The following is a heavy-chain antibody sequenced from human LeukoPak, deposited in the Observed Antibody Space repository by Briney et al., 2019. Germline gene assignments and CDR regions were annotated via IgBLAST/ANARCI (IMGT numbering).Heavy chain of an antibody. D-gene: IGHD6-6*01. CDR3: ARGRSLAARHPQIDY. CDR1: GGTFSSYA. CDR2: IIPIFGTA. J-gene: IGHJ4*02. Sequence: SVKVSCKASGGTFSSYAISWVRQAPGQGLEWMGGIIPIFGTANYAQKFQGRVTMTRHMSTSTVYMELSSLRSEDTAVYYCARGRSLAARHPQIDYWGQGTLVTVSS. V-gene: IGHV1-69*05.